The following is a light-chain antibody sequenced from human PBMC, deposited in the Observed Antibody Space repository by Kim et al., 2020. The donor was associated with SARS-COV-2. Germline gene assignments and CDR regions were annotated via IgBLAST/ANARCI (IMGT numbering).Light chain of an antibody. J-gene: IGKJ1*01. Sequence: SASVGDRGTITCRASQSISSWLAWYHQKPGKAPKLLIYKASSLESGVPSRFSGSGSGTEFTLTISSLQPDDFATYYCQQYNSYRTFGQGTKVDIK. V-gene: IGKV1-5*03. CDR3: QQYNSYRT. CDR2: KAS. CDR1: QSISSW.